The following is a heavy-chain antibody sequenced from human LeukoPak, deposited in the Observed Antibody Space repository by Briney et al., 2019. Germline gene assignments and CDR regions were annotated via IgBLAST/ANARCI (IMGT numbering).Heavy chain of an antibody. CDR3: ARGTSYDSDAFDI. J-gene: IGHJ3*02. Sequence: LSLTCTVSGGSISSGGYYWSWIRQAPGKGLEWVGRTRNKANSYTTEYAASVKGRFTISRDDSKNSLYLQMNSLKTEDTAVYYCARGTSYDSDAFDIWGQGTMVTVSS. CDR1: GGSISSGGYY. D-gene: IGHD3-22*01. CDR2: TRNKANSYTT. V-gene: IGHV3-72*01.